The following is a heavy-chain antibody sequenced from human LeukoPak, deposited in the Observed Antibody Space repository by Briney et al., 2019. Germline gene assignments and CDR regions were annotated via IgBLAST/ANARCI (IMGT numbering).Heavy chain of an antibody. J-gene: IGHJ6*03. CDR1: GYSFTSYW. Sequence: GDSLKISCKGSGYSFTSYWIGWVRQMPGKGLEWMGIIYPGDSDTRYSPSFQGQVTISADKSIGTAYPQWSSLNASDTAMYYCARIVVVPAAKTEHYYYYMDVWGKGTTVTVSS. CDR2: IYPGDSDT. V-gene: IGHV5-51*01. D-gene: IGHD2-2*01. CDR3: ARIVVVPAAKTEHYYYYMDV.